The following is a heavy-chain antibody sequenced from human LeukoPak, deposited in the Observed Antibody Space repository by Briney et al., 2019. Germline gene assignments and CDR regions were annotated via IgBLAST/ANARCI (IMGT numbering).Heavy chain of an antibody. V-gene: IGHV1-18*01. D-gene: IGHD2-2*02. CDR1: GYTFTSYG. CDR2: ISAYNGNT. CDR3: ARDRTGCSSTSCYNYFDY. J-gene: IGHJ4*02. Sequence: ALVKVSCKASGYTFTSYGISWVRQAPGQGLEWMGWISAYNGNTNYAQKLQGRVTMTTDTSTSTAYMELRSLRSDDTAVYYCARDRTGCSSTSCYNYFDYWGQGTLVTVSS.